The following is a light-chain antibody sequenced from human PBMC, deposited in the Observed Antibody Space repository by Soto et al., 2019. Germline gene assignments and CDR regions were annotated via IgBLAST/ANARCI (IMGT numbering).Light chain of an antibody. CDR3: QQNYRDTPWT. J-gene: IGKJ1*01. CDR2: AAT. CDR1: QSISRY. V-gene: IGKV1-39*01. Sequence: DIQMTQSPSSLSASVGERVTITCRASQSISRYVNWYQQKPGKAPTLLISAATSLERGVPSRFSGSGSGTDFTLTISSLQPEDFASYHCQQNYRDTPWTFGQGTKVDIK.